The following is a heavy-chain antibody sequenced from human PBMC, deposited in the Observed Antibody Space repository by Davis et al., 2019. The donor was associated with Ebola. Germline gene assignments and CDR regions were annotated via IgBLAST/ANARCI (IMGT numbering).Heavy chain of an antibody. V-gene: IGHV1-69*06. CDR3: ADVVGATAN. CDR1: GGTFSSYA. Sequence: AASVKVSCKASGGTFSSYAISWVRQAPGQGLEWMGGIIPIFGTANYAQKFQGRVTITADKSTSTAYMELSSLRSEDTAVYYCADVVGATANWGQGTLVTVSS. D-gene: IGHD1-26*01. J-gene: IGHJ4*02. CDR2: IIPIFGTA.